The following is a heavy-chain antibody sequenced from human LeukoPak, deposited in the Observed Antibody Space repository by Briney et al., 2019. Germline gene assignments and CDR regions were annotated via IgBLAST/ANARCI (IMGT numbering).Heavy chain of an antibody. V-gene: IGHV4-34*01. CDR3: ARDYYDSSGRDAFVI. CDR2: INNSGST. CDR1: GGAFSGYY. D-gene: IGHD3-22*01. Sequence: SETLSLTCAVYGGAFSGYYWSWIRQPPGRGLEWIWEINNSGSTNYNPSLKSRVTISVDTSKNQFSLKLSSVTAADTAVYYCARDYYDSSGRDAFVIWGQGTMVTVSS. J-gene: IGHJ3*02.